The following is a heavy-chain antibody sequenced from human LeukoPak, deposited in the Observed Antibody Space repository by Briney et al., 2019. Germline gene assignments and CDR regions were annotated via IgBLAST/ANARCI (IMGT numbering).Heavy chain of an antibody. D-gene: IGHD3-3*01. Sequence: GNYWMHWIRQPPGKGLEWIGEINHSGSTNYNPSLKSRVTISVDTSKNQFSLKLSSVTAADTAVYYCARARYDFWSGYLITFDYWGQGTLVTVSS. CDR3: ARARYDFWSGYLITFDY. CDR1: GNY. V-gene: IGHV4-34*01. CDR2: INHSGST. J-gene: IGHJ4*02.